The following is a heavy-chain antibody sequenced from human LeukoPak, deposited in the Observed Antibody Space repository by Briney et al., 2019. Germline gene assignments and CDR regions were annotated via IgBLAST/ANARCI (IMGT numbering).Heavy chain of an antibody. J-gene: IGHJ4*02. CDR3: ARQPYSSGGYEFDY. V-gene: IGHV3-48*03. CDR1: GFTFSSYE. Sequence: AGGSLRLSCAASGFTFSSYEMNWVRRAPGKGLGWVSYISSSGSTIYYADSVKGRFTISRDNDKNSLYLQMNSLRAEDTAVYYCARQPYSSGGYEFDYWGQGTLVTVSS. D-gene: IGHD6-19*01. CDR2: ISSSGSTI.